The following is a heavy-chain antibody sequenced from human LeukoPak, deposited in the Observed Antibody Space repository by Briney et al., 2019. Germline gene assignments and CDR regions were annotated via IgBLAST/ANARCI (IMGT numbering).Heavy chain of an antibody. J-gene: IGHJ4*02. V-gene: IGHV1-8*02. CDR2: MNPNSGNT. CDR3: ARADYYGSGSYSQPFDY. Sequence: ASVKVSCKASGYTFTSYDINWVRQATGQGLEWMGWMNPNSGNTGYAQKFQGRVTMTRDTSISTAYMELSRLRSDDTAVYYCARADYYGSGSYSQPFDYWGRGTLVTVSS. D-gene: IGHD3-10*01. CDR1: GYTFTSYD.